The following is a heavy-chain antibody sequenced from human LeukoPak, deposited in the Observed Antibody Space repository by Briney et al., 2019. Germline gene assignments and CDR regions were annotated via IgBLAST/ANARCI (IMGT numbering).Heavy chain of an antibody. Sequence: PGGSLRLSCVSSGFSFSNYAMSWVRQAPGKGLEWVSSISGSGGSTHYADSVKGRFTISRDNSKNTLYLQMNSLRAEDTAVYYCARSFCGGGSCYPYFDYWGQGTLVTVSS. CDR1: GFSFSNYA. CDR3: ARSFCGGGSCYPYFDY. V-gene: IGHV3-23*01. J-gene: IGHJ4*02. CDR2: ISGSGGST. D-gene: IGHD2-15*01.